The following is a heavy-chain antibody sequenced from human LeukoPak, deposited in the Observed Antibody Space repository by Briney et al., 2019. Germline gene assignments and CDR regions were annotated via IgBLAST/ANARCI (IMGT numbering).Heavy chain of an antibody. CDR1: GYSISSGYY. J-gene: IGHJ4*02. CDR3: ARDVGSRSPGY. V-gene: IGHV4-38-2*02. CDR2: IYHGGST. Sequence: SETLSLTCTVSGYSISSGYYWGWIRQPPGKGLEWIGEIYHGGSTNYNPSLKSRVTISVDKSKNQISLNLNSVTAADTAMYYCARDVGSRSPGYWGQGILVTVSS. D-gene: IGHD2-15*01.